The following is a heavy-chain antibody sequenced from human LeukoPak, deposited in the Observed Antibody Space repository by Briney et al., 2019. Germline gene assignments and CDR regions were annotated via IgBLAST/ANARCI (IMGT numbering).Heavy chain of an antibody. CDR2: IYYSGIT. V-gene: IGHV4-39*01. J-gene: IGHJ5*02. CDR3: AEITYYDFWSGSLNWFDP. D-gene: IGHD3-3*01. CDR1: GGSISSSSYY. Sequence: SETLSLTCTVSGGSISSSSYYWGWIRQPPGKGLEWIGSIYYSGITYYNPSLKSRVTISVDTSKNQFSLRLSSVTAADTAVYYCAEITYYDFWSGSLNWFDPWGQGTLVTVSS.